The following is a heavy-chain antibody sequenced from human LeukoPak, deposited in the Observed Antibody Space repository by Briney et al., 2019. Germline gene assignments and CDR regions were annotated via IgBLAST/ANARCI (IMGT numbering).Heavy chain of an antibody. CDR1: GYTFTSYA. V-gene: IGHV7-4-1*02. CDR2: INTNTGNP. Sequence: ASVKVSCKASGYTFTSYAMNWVRQAPGQGLEWMGWINTNTGNPTYAQGFTGRFVFSLDTSVSTAYLQISSLKAEDTAVYYCARGGSSGWYISYYYMDVWGKGTTVTVSS. CDR3: ARGGSSGWYISYYYMDV. D-gene: IGHD6-19*01. J-gene: IGHJ6*03.